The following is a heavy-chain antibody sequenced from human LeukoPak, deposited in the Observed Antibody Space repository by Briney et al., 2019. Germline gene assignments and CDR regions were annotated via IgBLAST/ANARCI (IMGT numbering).Heavy chain of an antibody. V-gene: IGHV1-8*01. CDR3: ARGLGDFWSGYYTDGFVD. J-gene: IGHJ4*02. CDR1: GYTFTSYD. Sequence: ASVKVSCKASGYTFTSYDINWVRQATGQGPEWMGWMNPNSGNTGYAQKFQGRVTMTRNTSISTAYMELSSLRSEDTAVYYCARGLGDFWSGYYTDGFVDWGQGTLVTVSS. D-gene: IGHD3-3*01. CDR2: MNPNSGNT.